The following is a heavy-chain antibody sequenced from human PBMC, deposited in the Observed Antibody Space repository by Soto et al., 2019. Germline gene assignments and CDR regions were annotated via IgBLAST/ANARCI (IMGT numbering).Heavy chain of an antibody. V-gene: IGHV4-4*09. CDR3: ARTLDYGHMAV. J-gene: IGHJ6*03. Sequence: SETLSLTCTVSGDSVRNQYWSWIRRPPGRGLEWIGYIYRSGSTKYNPSLKSRLTISVDTSKNQFSLKLSSVTAADTAVYYYARTLDYGHMAVWGKGTTVTVSS. CDR2: IYRSGST. D-gene: IGHD3-16*01. CDR1: GDSVRNQY.